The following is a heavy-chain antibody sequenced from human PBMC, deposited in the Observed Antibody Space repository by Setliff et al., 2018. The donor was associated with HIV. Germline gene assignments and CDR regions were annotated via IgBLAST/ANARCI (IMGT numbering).Heavy chain of an antibody. CDR1: GGSISSYY. CDR3: ARVATGPEAFDI. D-gene: IGHD3-9*01. J-gene: IGHJ3*02. Sequence: SETLSLTCTVSGGSISSYYWSWIRQPPGRGLEWIGYVHSTGSTNCKSSLKSRVTISVDTSKNQFFLKLNSVTAADTAVYYCARVATGPEAFDIWGQGTMVTVSS. V-gene: IGHV4-59*01. CDR2: VHSTGST.